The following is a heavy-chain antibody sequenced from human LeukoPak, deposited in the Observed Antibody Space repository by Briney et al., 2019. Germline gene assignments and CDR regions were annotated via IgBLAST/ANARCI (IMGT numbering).Heavy chain of an antibody. CDR3: ARDKYYYGSGSYYNRPSSDY. CDR2: INPNSGGT. CDR1: GYTFTGYH. V-gene: IGHV1-2*02. Sequence: ASVKVSCKASGYTFTGYHMHWVRQAPGQGLEWMGWINPNSGGTNYAQKFQGRVTMTTDTSTSTAYMELRSLRSDDTAVYYCARDKYYYGSGSYYNRPSSDYWGQGTLVTVSS. D-gene: IGHD3-10*01. J-gene: IGHJ4*02.